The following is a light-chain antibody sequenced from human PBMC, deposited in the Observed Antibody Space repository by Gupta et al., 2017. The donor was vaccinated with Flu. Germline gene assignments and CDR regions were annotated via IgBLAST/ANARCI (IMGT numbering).Light chain of an antibody. Sequence: GHSTYTIAWHQQQPGKGPRYLMKLDSDGSYSEGDGVPDRFSGSSSGAERYLTISSLRSEDEADYYCQTWGSGRHYVFGTGTRVTVL. CDR1: GHSTYT. CDR2: LDSDGSY. J-gene: IGLJ1*01. CDR3: QTWGSGRHYV. V-gene: IGLV4-69*01.